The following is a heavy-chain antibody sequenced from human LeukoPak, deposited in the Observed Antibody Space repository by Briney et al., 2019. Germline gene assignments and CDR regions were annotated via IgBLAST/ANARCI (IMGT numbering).Heavy chain of an antibody. CDR2: ISAYNGNT. Sequence: ASVKVSCKASGYTFTSYGISWVRQAPGQELEWMGWISAYNGNTNYAQKLQGRVTMTTDTSTSTAYMELRSVRSDDTAVYYCAREKDIAVAGTLGYWGQGTLVTVSS. J-gene: IGHJ4*02. CDR3: AREKDIAVAGTLGY. CDR1: GYTFTSYG. D-gene: IGHD6-19*01. V-gene: IGHV1-18*01.